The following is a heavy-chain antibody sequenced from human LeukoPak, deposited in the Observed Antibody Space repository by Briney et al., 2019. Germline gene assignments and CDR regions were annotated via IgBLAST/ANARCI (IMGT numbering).Heavy chain of an antibody. J-gene: IGHJ4*02. Sequence: GGSLRLSCAASGFTFSSYSMNWVRQAPGKGLEWVSYISSSSSTIYYADSVKGRFTISRDNAKNSLYLQMNSLRAEDTAVYYCASSSGSYYGYFDYWGQGTLVTVSS. V-gene: IGHV3-48*04. D-gene: IGHD1-26*01. CDR3: ASSSGSYYGYFDY. CDR1: GFTFSSYS. CDR2: ISSSSSTI.